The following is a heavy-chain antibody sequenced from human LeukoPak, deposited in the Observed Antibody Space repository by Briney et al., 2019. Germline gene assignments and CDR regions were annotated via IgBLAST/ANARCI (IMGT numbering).Heavy chain of an antibody. Sequence: PGGSLRLSCAASGFTFSSYAMSWVRQAPGRGLEWVSSFSGNGGGTYYADSVKGRFTVSRDNSKNTLYLQMNSLRAEDTAVYYCAKCSGWYGDGRYYYMDVWGKGTTVTVSS. D-gene: IGHD6-19*01. J-gene: IGHJ6*03. CDR2: FSGNGGGT. CDR3: AKCSGWYGDGRYYYMDV. V-gene: IGHV3-23*01. CDR1: GFTFSSYA.